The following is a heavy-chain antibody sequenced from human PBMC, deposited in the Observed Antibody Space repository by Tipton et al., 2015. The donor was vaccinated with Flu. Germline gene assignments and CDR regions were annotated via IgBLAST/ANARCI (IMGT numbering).Heavy chain of an antibody. V-gene: IGHV3-48*03. CDR3: ARDEHYGGERYFDL. CDR1: GFTFSSYE. D-gene: IGHD4-23*01. J-gene: IGHJ2*01. CDR2: ISSSGSTI. Sequence: SLRLSCAASGFTFSSYEMNWVRQAPGKGLEWVSYISSSGSTIYYADSVKGRFTISRDNAKNSLYLQMNSLRAEDTAVYYCARDEHYGGERYFDLWGRGTLVTVSS.